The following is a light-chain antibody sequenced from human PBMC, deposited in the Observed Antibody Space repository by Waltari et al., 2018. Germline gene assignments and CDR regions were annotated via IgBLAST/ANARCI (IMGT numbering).Light chain of an antibody. V-gene: IGKV1-5*03. Sequence: ISSWLAWYQQKPGKAPKLLIYKASSLESGVPSRFSGSGSGTEFTLTISSLQPDDFATYYCQQYNSPGTFGQGTKVEIK. CDR3: QQYNSPGT. CDR2: KAS. J-gene: IGKJ1*01. CDR1: ISSW.